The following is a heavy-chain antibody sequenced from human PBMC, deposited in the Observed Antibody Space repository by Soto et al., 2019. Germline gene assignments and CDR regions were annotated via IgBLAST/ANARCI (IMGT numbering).Heavy chain of an antibody. D-gene: IGHD3-10*01. CDR1: GGSISSGGYY. J-gene: IGHJ6*02. V-gene: IGHV4-31*03. CDR3: AREGXVRGLARKTDIGYGMDV. Sequence: SETLSLTCTVSGGSISSGGYYWSWIRQHPGKGLEWIGYIYYSGSTYYNPSLKSRVTISVDTSKNQFSLKLSSVTAADTAVYYCAREGXVRGLARKTDIGYGMDVWGQGTTVTVSS. CDR2: IYYSGST.